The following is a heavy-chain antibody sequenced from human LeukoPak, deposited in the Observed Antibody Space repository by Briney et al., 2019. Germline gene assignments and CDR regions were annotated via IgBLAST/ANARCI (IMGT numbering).Heavy chain of an antibody. D-gene: IGHD2-21*02. J-gene: IGHJ4*02. V-gene: IGHV3-23*01. CDR1: GFTLSSFT. CDR3: TKRRPSGSVTVDEY. Sequence: GGSLRLSCTTSGFTLSSFTMSWVGQAPGKGLEWDSSISYNSANKWHADSVKGRFTISRDNSKNTLYLQMHSLRADDTALYYCTKRRPSGSVTVDEYWGQGALVTVSS. CDR2: ISYNSANK.